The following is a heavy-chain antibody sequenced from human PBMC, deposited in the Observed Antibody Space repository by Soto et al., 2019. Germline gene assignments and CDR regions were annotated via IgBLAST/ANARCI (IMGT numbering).Heavy chain of an antibody. V-gene: IGHV1-69*06. J-gene: IGHJ4*02. CDR2: IIPMYDSA. Sequence: QVQLVQSGAELKKPGSSVNVSCAASGGTFKTYTINWVRQAPGQGLEWIGQIIPMYDSANYAQRFQGRVTISADKSTNIAYMELSGLRSEDTALYYCATWRTYCGSYCFDYWGQGTLVSVSS. CDR3: ATWRTYCGSYCFDY. D-gene: IGHD1-26*01. CDR1: GGTFKTYT.